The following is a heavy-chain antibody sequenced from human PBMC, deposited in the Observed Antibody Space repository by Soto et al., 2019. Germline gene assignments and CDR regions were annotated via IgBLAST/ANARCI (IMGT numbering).Heavy chain of an antibody. V-gene: IGHV3-72*01. D-gene: IGHD3-22*01. Sequence: EGQLVESGGGVVQPGGSRRLSCSGSGFTLSDHYIDWVRQPPWKGLELVGRSRDKAQGYSITYAASVKGIFTTSRDESKNSLYMQMESLKNSDTEDYYCVRARYFSDCSGYTGWLDYWGQGTVLTVSS. CDR3: VRARYFSDCSGYTGWLDY. CDR2: SRDKAQGYSI. J-gene: IGHJ4*02. CDR1: GFTLSDHY.